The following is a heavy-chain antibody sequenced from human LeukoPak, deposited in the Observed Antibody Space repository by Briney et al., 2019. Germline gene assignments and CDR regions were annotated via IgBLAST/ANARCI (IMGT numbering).Heavy chain of an antibody. D-gene: IGHD6-13*01. CDR1: GLTFSSYW. CDR2: INSDGSST. Sequence: PGGSLRLSCAASGLTFSSYWMHWVRQAPGKGLVWVSRINSDGSSTSYADSVKGRFTISRDNAKNTLYLQMNSLRAEDTAVYYCARGIVAVGNFDYWGQGTLVTVSS. J-gene: IGHJ4*02. V-gene: IGHV3-74*01. CDR3: ARGIVAVGNFDY.